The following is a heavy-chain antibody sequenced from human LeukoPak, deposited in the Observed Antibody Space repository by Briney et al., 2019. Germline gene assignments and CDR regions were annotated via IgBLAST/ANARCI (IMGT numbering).Heavy chain of an antibody. J-gene: IGHJ3*02. D-gene: IGHD3-22*01. V-gene: IGHV1-18*01. CDR2: ISAYNGNT. CDR1: GYTFTSYG. CDR3: ARTPIVVKAFDI. Sequence: ASVKVSCKASGYTFTSYGISWVRQAPGQGPEWMGWISAYNGNTNYAQKLQGRVTMTTDTSTSTAYMELRSLRSDDTAVYYCARTPIVVKAFDIWGQGTMVTVSS.